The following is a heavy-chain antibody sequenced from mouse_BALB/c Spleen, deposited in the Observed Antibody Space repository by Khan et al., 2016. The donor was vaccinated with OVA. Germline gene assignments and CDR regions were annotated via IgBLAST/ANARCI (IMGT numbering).Heavy chain of an antibody. CDR2: INTYTGEP. J-gene: IGHJ1*01. CDR1: GYTFTNFG. D-gene: IGHD2-1*01. V-gene: IGHV9-3-1*01. Sequence: QIQLVQSGPELKKPGETVMISCKTSGYTFTNFGMNWVKQAPGKGLKWMGWINTYTGEPTYADDFRGRFAFSLEPSATTAYLQINNLKNEDTATXFCARVGNYWYFDVWGAGTPVTVSS. CDR3: ARVGNYWYFDV.